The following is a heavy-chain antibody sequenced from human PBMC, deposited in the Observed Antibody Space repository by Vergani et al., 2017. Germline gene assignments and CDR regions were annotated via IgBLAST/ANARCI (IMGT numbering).Heavy chain of an antibody. CDR2: IIPILGTA. CDR1: GGTFSSYA. D-gene: IGHD1-26*01. V-gene: IGHV1-69*11. Sequence: QVQLVQSGAEVKKPGSSVKVSCKVSGGTFSSYAISWVRQAPGQGLEWMGRIIPILGTANYAQKFQGRVTITADESTSTAYMELSSLRSEDTAVYYCAREEWELNYYYGMDVWGQGTTVTVSS. CDR3: AREEWELNYYYGMDV. J-gene: IGHJ6*02.